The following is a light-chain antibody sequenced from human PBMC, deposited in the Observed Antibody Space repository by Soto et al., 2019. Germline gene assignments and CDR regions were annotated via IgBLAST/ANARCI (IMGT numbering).Light chain of an antibody. CDR3: QQYNSYSPPWT. J-gene: IGKJ1*01. Sequence: DIQMTQSPSTLSASVGDRVTITCRASQSISSWLAWYQQKPGKAPKLLIYDASSLESGVASRFSGSGSGTEFTLTISSLQPYDFVTYYCQQYNSYSPPWTFGQGPKVEIK. CDR1: QSISSW. CDR2: DAS. V-gene: IGKV1-5*01.